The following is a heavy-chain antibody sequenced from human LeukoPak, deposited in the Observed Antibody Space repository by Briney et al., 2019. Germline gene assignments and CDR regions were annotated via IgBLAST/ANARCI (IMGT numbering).Heavy chain of an antibody. CDR2: ISSSSSYI. D-gene: IGHD2-2*01. CDR1: GFTFSSYS. Sequence: GGSLRLSCVASGFTFSSYSMNWVRQAPGKGLEWVSSISSSSSYIYYADSVKGRFTISRDNAKNSLYLQMNSLRAEDTAVYYCARGDRDLYCSGTGCYPVLGGQGTLVTVSS. V-gene: IGHV3-21*01. CDR3: ARGDRDLYCSGTGCYPVL. J-gene: IGHJ4*02.